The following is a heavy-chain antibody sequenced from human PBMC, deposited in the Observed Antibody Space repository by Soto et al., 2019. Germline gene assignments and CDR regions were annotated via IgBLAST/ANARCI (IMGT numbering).Heavy chain of an antibody. V-gene: IGHV3-21*01. CDR1: GFTFSSYS. D-gene: IGHD3-22*01. CDR3: ARDKYDGSGYYWY. Sequence: GGSLRLSCAASGFTFSSYSLNWVRQAPGKGLEWVSSISSSSSYIYYADSVKGRFTISRDNAKNSLYLQMNSLRAEDTAVYYCARDKYDGSGYYWYGGQGTRVTVP. J-gene: IGHJ4*02. CDR2: ISSSSSYI.